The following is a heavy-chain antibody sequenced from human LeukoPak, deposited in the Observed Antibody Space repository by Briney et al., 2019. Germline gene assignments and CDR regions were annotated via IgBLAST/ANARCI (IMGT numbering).Heavy chain of an antibody. CDR2: ISYDGSHK. V-gene: IGHV3-30*18. D-gene: IGHD1-26*01. J-gene: IGHJ4*02. CDR1: GFTFSTYG. Sequence: GGSLRLSCAASGFTFSTYGMHWVRQAPGRGLEWVAVISYDGSHKYYADSVKGRFTISRDNSKNTLYLQMNSLGAEDTAVYYCAKVFFSGSYYAASDYWGQGTLVTVSS. CDR3: AKVFFSGSYYAASDY.